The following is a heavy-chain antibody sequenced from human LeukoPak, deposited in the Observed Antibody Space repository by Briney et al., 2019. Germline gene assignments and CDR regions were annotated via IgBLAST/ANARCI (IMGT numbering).Heavy chain of an antibody. V-gene: IGHV4-59*01. CDR3: ARGAIPRGYSYGRALDY. CDR2: IYYSGST. J-gene: IGHJ4*02. Sequence: PSETLSLTCTVSGGSISSYYWSWIRQPPGKGLEWIGYIYYSGSTNYNPSLKSRVTISVDTSKNQFSLKLSSVTAADTAVYYCARGAIPRGYSYGRALDYWGQGTLVTVSS. D-gene: IGHD5-18*01. CDR1: GGSISSYY.